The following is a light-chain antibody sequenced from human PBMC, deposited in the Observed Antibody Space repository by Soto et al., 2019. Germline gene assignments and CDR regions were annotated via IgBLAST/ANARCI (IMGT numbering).Light chain of an antibody. CDR1: QSVSSSY. CDR2: GAS. V-gene: IGKV3-20*01. Sequence: EIVLTQSPGTLSLSPGERATLSCRASQSVSSSYLAWYQQKPGQAPRLLIYGASSRATGIPDRFSGSGSGTDFTLTIIRLDPEDFAVYYCQQYCSSPLYTFGQGTKLEIK. CDR3: QQYCSSPLYT. J-gene: IGKJ2*01.